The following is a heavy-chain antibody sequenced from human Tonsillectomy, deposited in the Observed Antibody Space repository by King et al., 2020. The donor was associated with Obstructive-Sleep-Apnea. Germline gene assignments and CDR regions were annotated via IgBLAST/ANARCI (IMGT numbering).Heavy chain of an antibody. V-gene: IGHV1-18*01. CDR1: GYTFTNYG. D-gene: IGHD3-22*01. Sequence: QLVQSGAEVKKPGASVKVSCTASGYTFTNYGISWVRQAPGQGLEWMGWISVYNGNTDYAQKVQGRVTMNTDTSTTTAYMELRSLRSDDTAVYYCARTTSPFYYYDMDVWGQGTTVTVSS. CDR2: ISVYNGNT. J-gene: IGHJ6*02. CDR3: ARTTSPFYYYDMDV.